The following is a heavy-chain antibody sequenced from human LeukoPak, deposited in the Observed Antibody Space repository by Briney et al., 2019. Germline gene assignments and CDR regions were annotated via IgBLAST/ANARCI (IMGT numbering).Heavy chain of an antibody. J-gene: IGHJ4*02. CDR3: AKLTLVGSYNFDY. V-gene: IGHV3-23*01. CDR1: GFSFSSFA. D-gene: IGHD1-26*01. CDR2: ITGGHYAT. Sequence: PGGSLRLSCAASGFSFSSFAMTWVRQAPGKGLEWVSSITGGHYATYNTDSVKGRFTISRDNSKNTLYLQMNSLRAEDTAVYYCAKLTLVGSYNFDYWGQGTLVTVSS.